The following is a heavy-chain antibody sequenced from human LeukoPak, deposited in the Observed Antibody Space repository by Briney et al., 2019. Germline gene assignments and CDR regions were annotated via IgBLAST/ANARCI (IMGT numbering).Heavy chain of an antibody. Sequence: ASVKVSCKVSGYIFTSYGISWVRQAPGQGLGWMGWISGYNSDTNYAQKFQGRVTMTTDTSTSTAYMELRGLRSDDTAVYYCSRDQGISSWYGRHWGQGTLVTVSS. CDR3: SRDQGISSWYGRH. J-gene: IGHJ1*01. CDR1: GYIFTSYG. CDR2: ISGYNSDT. D-gene: IGHD6-13*01. V-gene: IGHV1-18*01.